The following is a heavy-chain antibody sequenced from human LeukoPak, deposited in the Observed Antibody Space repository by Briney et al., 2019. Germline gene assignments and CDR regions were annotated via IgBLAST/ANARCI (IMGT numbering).Heavy chain of an antibody. CDR3: ARDRNFDY. V-gene: IGHV3-9*01. CDR2: ISWNSGSI. CDR1: GFTFDDYA. Sequence: PGRSLRLSCAASGFTFDDYAMHWVRQAPGKGLEWVSGISWNSGSIGYADSVKGRFTISRDNAKNSLYLQMNSLRAEDTALYYCARDRNFDYWGQGTLVTVSS. J-gene: IGHJ4*02.